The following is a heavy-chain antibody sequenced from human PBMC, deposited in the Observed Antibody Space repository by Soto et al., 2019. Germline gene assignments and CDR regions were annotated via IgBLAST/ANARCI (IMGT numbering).Heavy chain of an antibody. CDR3: ARDQSQLWSQVGFDY. Sequence: QVQLQESGPGLVKPSETLSLTCTVSGGSVSSGSYYWSWIRQPPGKGLEWIGYIYYSGSTNYNPSLKSRVTISVDTSKTQFSLKLSSVTAADTAVYYCARDQSQLWSQVGFDYWGQGTLVTVSS. V-gene: IGHV4-61*01. J-gene: IGHJ4*02. D-gene: IGHD5-18*01. CDR1: GGSVSSGSYY. CDR2: IYYSGST.